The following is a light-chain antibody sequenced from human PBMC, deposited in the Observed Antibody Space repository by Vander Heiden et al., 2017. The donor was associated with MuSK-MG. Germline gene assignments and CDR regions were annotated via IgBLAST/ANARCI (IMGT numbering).Light chain of an antibody. V-gene: IGKV1-39*01. Sequence: DIQMTQSPSSLSASVGDRVTITCRASQSISSYLNWYQQKPGKAPKLLIYAASSLQSGVPSRFSGSGSGTDFTLTISSLQPEDFATYYCQQSDSTPCTFGQGTKVELK. J-gene: IGKJ1*01. CDR1: QSISSY. CDR3: QQSDSTPCT. CDR2: AAS.